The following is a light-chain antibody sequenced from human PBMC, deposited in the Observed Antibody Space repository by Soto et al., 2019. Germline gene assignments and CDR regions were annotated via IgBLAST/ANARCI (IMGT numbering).Light chain of an antibody. CDR3: QQLNSYPHT. V-gene: IGKV1-9*01. CDR2: AAS. J-gene: IGKJ4*01. Sequence: IQLTQSPSSLSASVGDRVTITCRASQVISSYLAWYQQKPGKAPKLLIYAASTLQSGVPSRFGGSGSGTDFTLTISSLQPEDFATYYCQQLNSYPHTFGGGTKVEIK. CDR1: QVISSY.